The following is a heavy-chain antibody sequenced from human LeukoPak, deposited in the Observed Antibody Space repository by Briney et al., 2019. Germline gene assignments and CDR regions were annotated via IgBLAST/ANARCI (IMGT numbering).Heavy chain of an antibody. J-gene: IGHJ4*02. Sequence: GGSLRLSCAASGFTFSSYSMNWVRQAPGKGLEWVSSISSSSSYIYYADSVKGRFTISRDNAKNSLYLQMNSLRAEDTAVYYCARGIEMATITTDYFDYWGQGTLVTVSS. CDR1: GFTFSSYS. CDR2: ISSSSSYI. CDR3: ARGIEMATITTDYFDY. V-gene: IGHV3-21*01. D-gene: IGHD5-24*01.